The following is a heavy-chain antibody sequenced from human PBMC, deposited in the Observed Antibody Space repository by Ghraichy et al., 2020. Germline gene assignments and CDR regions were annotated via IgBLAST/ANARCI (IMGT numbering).Heavy chain of an antibody. CDR3: AKDMGKGGDLTIFGVVSTGYYYYGMDV. Sequence: GGSLRLSCAASGFTFDDYAMHWVRQAPGKGLEWVSGISWNSGSIGYADSVKGRFTISRDNAKNSLYLQMNSLRAEDTALYYCAKDMGKGGDLTIFGVVSTGYYYYGMDVWGQGTTVTVSS. D-gene: IGHD3-3*01. V-gene: IGHV3-9*01. CDR1: GFTFDDYA. CDR2: ISWNSGSI. J-gene: IGHJ6*02.